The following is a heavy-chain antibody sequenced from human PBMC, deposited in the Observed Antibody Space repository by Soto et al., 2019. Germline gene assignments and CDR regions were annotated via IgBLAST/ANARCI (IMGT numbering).Heavy chain of an antibody. J-gene: IGHJ5*02. CDR2: INPSGGST. D-gene: IGHD2-15*01. CDR3: ARVSGYCSGGSCSRWFDP. Sequence: GASVKVSCKASGYTFTSYYMHWVRQAPGQGLEWMGIINPSGGSTSYAQKFQGRVTMTRNTSTSTVYMELSSLRSEDTAVYYCARVSGYCSGGSCSRWFDPWGQGTLVTVSS. CDR1: GYTFTSYY. V-gene: IGHV1-46*01.